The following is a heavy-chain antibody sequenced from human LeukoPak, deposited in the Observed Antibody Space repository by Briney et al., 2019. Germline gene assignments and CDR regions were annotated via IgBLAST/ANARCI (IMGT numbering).Heavy chain of an antibody. V-gene: IGHV1-24*01. D-gene: IGHD3-22*01. CDR2: FDPEDGET. J-gene: IGHJ4*02. Sequence: GASVKVSCKVSGYTLTELSMHWVRQAPGKGLEWMGGFDPEDGETIYAQKFQGRVTMTEDTSTDTAYMELSSLRSDDTAVYYCARDWAGKYYYDSSGYYPTPDFDYWGQGTLVTVSS. CDR1: GYTLTELS. CDR3: ARDWAGKYYYDSSGYYPTPDFDY.